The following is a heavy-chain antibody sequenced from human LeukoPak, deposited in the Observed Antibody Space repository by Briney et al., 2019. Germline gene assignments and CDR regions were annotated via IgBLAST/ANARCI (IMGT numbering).Heavy chain of an antibody. Sequence: GESLKISCKGSGYTFSSYSIGWVRQMPGKGLEWMGIIYPGDSDIRYSPSFQGQVTISADKSISTAYLQWSSLKASDTAMYYCARGYNLGRLDYWGQGTLVTVSS. D-gene: IGHD5-24*01. V-gene: IGHV5-51*01. J-gene: IGHJ4*02. CDR2: IYPGDSDI. CDR1: GYTFSSYS. CDR3: ARGYNLGRLDY.